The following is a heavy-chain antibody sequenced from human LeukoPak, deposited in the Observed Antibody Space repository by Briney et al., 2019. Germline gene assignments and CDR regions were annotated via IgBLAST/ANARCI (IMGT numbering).Heavy chain of an antibody. CDR3: ARGYSDSRGAFDV. J-gene: IGHJ3*01. D-gene: IGHD4-11*01. Sequence: TGGSLRLSCAASGFTVSSNYMTWVRQAPGKGLEWVSYISGSGSTIHYADSVKGRFTISRDNAKNSLSLHMNSLRAEDTAVYYCARGYSDSRGAFDVWGQGTMVTVSS. CDR1: GFTVSSNY. V-gene: IGHV3-48*03. CDR2: ISGSGSTI.